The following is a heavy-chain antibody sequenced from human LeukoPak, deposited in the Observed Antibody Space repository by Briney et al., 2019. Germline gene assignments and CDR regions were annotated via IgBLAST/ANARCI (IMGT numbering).Heavy chain of an antibody. D-gene: IGHD3-10*01. CDR3: ARGGELWWFPNYYGMDV. CDR1: GGSISSYY. CDR2: IYYSGST. V-gene: IGHV4-59*01. J-gene: IGHJ6*02. Sequence: PSETLSLTCTVSGGSISSYYWSWIRQPPGKGLEWIGYIYYSGSTNYNPSLKSRVTISVDTSKNQFSLKLSSVTAADTAVYYCARGGELWWFPNYYGMDVWGQGTTVTVSS.